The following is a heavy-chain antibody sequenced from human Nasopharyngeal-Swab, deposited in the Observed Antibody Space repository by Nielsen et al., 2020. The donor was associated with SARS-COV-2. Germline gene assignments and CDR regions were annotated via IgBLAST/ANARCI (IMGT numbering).Heavy chain of an antibody. V-gene: IGHV5-51*01. Sequence: GGSLRLSCKGSGYSFTSYWIGWVRQMPGKGLEWMGIIYPGDSDTRHSPSFQGQVTISADKSISTAYLQWSSLKASDTAMYYCARHVNSIAVAGIDYWGQGTLVTVSS. D-gene: IGHD6-19*01. CDR2: IYPGDSDT. CDR1: GYSFTSYW. CDR3: ARHVNSIAVAGIDY. J-gene: IGHJ4*02.